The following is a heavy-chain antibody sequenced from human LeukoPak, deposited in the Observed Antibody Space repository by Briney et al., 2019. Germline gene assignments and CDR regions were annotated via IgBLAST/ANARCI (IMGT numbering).Heavy chain of an antibody. J-gene: IGHJ4*02. Sequence: GASVRVSCKASGDTFTGYDINWVRQATGQGLESMGWMNPNSGDTGYAQKFQGRVTMTRNTSIDTAYMDLSGLRSEDTAVYYCTRGSLSGSSRDYWRQGTLVTVSS. CDR2: MNPNSGDT. CDR3: TRGSLSGSSRDY. CDR1: GDTFTGYD. D-gene: IGHD1-26*01. V-gene: IGHV1-8*01.